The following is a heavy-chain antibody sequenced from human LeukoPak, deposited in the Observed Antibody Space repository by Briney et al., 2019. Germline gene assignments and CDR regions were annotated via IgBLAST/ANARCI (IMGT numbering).Heavy chain of an antibody. CDR3: AREAGDYAPHFDY. J-gene: IGHJ4*02. Sequence: ASVKVSCKASGYTFTSYYMHWVRQAPGQGLEWMGIINPSGGSTGYAQKFQGRVTMTRDMSTSTVYMELSSLRSEDTAVYYCAREAGDYAPHFDYWGQGTLVTVSS. D-gene: IGHD4-17*01. CDR2: INPSGGST. CDR1: GYTFTSYY. V-gene: IGHV1-46*01.